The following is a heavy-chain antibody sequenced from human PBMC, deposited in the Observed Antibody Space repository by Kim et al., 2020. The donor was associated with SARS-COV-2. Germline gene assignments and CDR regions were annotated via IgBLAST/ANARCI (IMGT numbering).Heavy chain of an antibody. J-gene: IGHJ6*02. D-gene: IGHD6-13*01. CDR1: LFIFFSYI. Sequence: GSLRLFCSFSLFIFFSYILSFFLSSPFSLLEWVSYISSSSMTIYYSVSLNGRFTISLDNAKNSLYLQMNSLRAEDPAVYYCARGVGSSSYYYYGMDVWGQGTTVTVSS. CDR2: ISSSSMTI. V-gene: IGHV3-48*01. CDR3: ARGVGSSSYYYYGMDV.